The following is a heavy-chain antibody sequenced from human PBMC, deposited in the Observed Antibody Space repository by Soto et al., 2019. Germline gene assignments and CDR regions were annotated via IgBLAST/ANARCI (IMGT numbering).Heavy chain of an antibody. CDR1: GFTFSSYA. V-gene: IGHV3-23*01. J-gene: IGHJ6*02. CDR3: AKGGGDSYGYSDYYYYGMDV. CDR2: ISGSGGST. Sequence: GGSLRLSCAASGFTFSSYAMSWVRQAPGKGLEWVSAISGSGGSTYYADSVKGRFTISRDNSKNTLYLQMNSLRAEDTAVYYCAKGGGDSYGYSDYYYYGMDVWGQGTTVTVSS. D-gene: IGHD5-18*01.